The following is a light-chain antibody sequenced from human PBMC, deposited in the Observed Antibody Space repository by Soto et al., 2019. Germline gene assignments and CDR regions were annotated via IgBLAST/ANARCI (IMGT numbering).Light chain of an antibody. CDR2: GAS. Sequence: ENVLTQSPGTLSLAPGERATLSCRASQSVSNNFLAWYQQKPGQAPRLLIYGASIRATGISDRFSGSGSGTDFTLTISRLEPEDFAVYYCQQYGGSPVTFGQGTRLEIK. CDR1: QSVSNNF. CDR3: QQYGGSPVT. J-gene: IGKJ5*01. V-gene: IGKV3-20*01.